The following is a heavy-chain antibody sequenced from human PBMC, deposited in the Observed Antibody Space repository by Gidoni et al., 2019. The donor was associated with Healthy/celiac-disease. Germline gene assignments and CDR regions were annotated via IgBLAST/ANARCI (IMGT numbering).Heavy chain of an antibody. Sequence: QLVQSGAEVKNPGSSVKVSCQASGGTFSSYAISWVRQAPGQGLEWMGGIIPIFGTANYEQKCQGRVTITADESTSTAYMELSSLRSEDTAVYYCARARWGYYYDSRQDYWGQGTLVTVSS. CDR3: ARARWGYYYDSRQDY. D-gene: IGHD3-22*01. J-gene: IGHJ4*02. V-gene: IGHV1-69*01. CDR2: IIPIFGTA. CDR1: GGTFSSYA.